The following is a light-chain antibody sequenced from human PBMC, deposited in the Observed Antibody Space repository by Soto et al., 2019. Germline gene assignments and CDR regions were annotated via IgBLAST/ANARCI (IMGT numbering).Light chain of an antibody. V-gene: IGKV3-15*01. J-gene: IGKJ1*01. CDR1: QSVSSN. CDR3: QQYNKWPQT. CDR2: GAS. Sequence: EIVMTQSPATLSVSPGVRATLSCRASQSVSSNLAWYQQKPGQAPRLLIYGASTRATGIPARFSGSGSGTEFTLTISSLQSEDFAVYYCQQYNKWPQTFGQGTKVEIK.